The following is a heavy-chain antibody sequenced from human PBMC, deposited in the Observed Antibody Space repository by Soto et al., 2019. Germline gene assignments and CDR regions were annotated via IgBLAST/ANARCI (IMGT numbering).Heavy chain of an antibody. D-gene: IGHD3-3*01. CDR2: ISYDGSNK. Sequence: PGGSLRLSCAASGFTFSSYAMHWVRQAPGKGLEWVAVISYDGSNKYYADSVKGRFTISRDNSKNTLYLQMNSLRAEDTAVYYCARDFLRFLEWSHAFDIWGQGTMVTV. J-gene: IGHJ3*02. CDR1: GFTFSSYA. V-gene: IGHV3-30-3*01. CDR3: ARDFLRFLEWSHAFDI.